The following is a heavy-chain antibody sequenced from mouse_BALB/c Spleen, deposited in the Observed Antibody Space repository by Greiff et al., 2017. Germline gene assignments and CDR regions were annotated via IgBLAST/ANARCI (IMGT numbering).Heavy chain of an antibody. J-gene: IGHJ1*01. CDR3: VSMLDGYYRDFDV. V-gene: IGHV10-1*02. Sequence: EVKLVESGGGLVQPKGSLKLSCAASGFTFNTYAMNWVRQAPGKGLEWVARIRSKSNNYATYYADSVKDRFTISRDDSQSMLYLQMNNLKTEDTAMYYCVSMLDGYYRDFDVWGAGTTVTVSS. CDR1: GFTFNTYA. CDR2: IRSKSNNYAT. D-gene: IGHD2-3*01.